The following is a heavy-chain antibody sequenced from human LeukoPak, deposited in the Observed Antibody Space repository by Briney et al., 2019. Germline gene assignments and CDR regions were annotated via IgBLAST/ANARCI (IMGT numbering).Heavy chain of an antibody. CDR1: GYTFTSYT. V-gene: IGHV1-3*01. Sequence: ASVKVSCKASGYTFTSYTIHWVRQAPGQRLEWMGWINAGNGNTKYSQKFPGRVTITRDTSASTAYMELGSLRSEDTAVYYCARVYDRSGSLGDHAFDLWGKGTMVTVSS. J-gene: IGHJ3*01. CDR2: INAGNGNT. CDR3: ARVYDRSGSLGDHAFDL. D-gene: IGHD3-22*01.